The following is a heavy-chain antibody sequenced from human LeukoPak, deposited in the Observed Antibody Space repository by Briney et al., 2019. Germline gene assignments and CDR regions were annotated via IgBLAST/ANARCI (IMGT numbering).Heavy chain of an antibody. D-gene: IGHD6-13*01. Sequence: GGSLRLSCAASGFTFSSYAMSWVRQAPGKGLEWVSAISGSGGSTYYADSVKGRFTIPRDNSKNTLYLQMNSLRAEDTAVYYCAKNPHYSSSWYEGNWFDPWGQGTLVTVSS. CDR3: AKNPHYSSSWYEGNWFDP. V-gene: IGHV3-23*01. J-gene: IGHJ5*02. CDR1: GFTFSSYA. CDR2: ISGSGGST.